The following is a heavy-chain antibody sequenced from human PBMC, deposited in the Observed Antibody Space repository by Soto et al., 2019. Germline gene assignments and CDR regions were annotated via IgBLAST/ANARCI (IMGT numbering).Heavy chain of an antibody. V-gene: IGHV1-69*08. Sequence: QVQLVQSGAEVKKPGSSVKVSCKAFGGTFSSYTISWVRQAPGQGLEWMGRIIPILGIANYAQKFQGRVTITADKSTSTAYMELSSLRSEDTAVYYCAREVAGTEGAYWGQGTLVTVSS. CDR1: GGTFSSYT. D-gene: IGHD6-19*01. CDR2: IIPILGIA. J-gene: IGHJ4*02. CDR3: AREVAGTEGAY.